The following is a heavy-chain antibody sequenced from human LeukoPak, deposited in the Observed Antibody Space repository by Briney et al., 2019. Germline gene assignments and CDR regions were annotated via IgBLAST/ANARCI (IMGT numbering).Heavy chain of an antibody. V-gene: IGHV3-21*01. J-gene: IGHJ5*02. CDR2: ISRTSSYI. D-gene: IGHD2-2*01. Sequence: TGGSLRLSCVASGFYFSSYSMNWVRQAPGKGLEWVSSISRTSSYIYYADSVKGRFTISRDNAKNSVYLQMNSLRAEDTAVYYCAVYCSSTSCPQYNWFDPWGQGTLVTVSS. CDR3: AVYCSSTSCPQYNWFDP. CDR1: GFYFSSYS.